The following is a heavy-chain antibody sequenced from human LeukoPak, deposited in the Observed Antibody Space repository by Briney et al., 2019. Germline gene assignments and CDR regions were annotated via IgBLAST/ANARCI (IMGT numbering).Heavy chain of an antibody. CDR1: GFTFSSIS. Sequence: GGSLRLSCEASGFTFSSISMNWVRQAPGKGLEWVSSISPDGETTYHADSVKGRFTTSRDNAKSSLYLQMNCLRAEDTALYYCTRDLPVPSLVRGIIIYGLIDYWGQGTLVAVSS. J-gene: IGHJ4*02. CDR2: ISPDGETT. D-gene: IGHD3-10*01. CDR3: TRDLPVPSLVRGIIIYGLIDY. V-gene: IGHV3-21*06.